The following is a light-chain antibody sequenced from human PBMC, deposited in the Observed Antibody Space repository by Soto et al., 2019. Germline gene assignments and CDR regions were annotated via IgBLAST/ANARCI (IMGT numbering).Light chain of an antibody. CDR1: QSVSSN. V-gene: IGKV3D-15*01. J-gene: IGKJ1*01. Sequence: EIVMTQSPATLSVSPGEGATLSCRASQSVSSNLAWYQQKPGQAPRLLIYGASTRATGVPDRFSGGGSGTDFTLTISRLEPEDVAVYYCQHFVNALTWTFGQGTKVDIK. CDR3: QHFVNALTWT. CDR2: GAS.